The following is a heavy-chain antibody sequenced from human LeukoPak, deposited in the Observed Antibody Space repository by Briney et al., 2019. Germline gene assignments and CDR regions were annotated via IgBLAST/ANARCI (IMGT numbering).Heavy chain of an antibody. D-gene: IGHD2-21*02. V-gene: IGHV5-51*01. CDR3: ARRFGSDWRIDY. J-gene: IGHJ4*02. Sequence: GESLKISCKGSGYSFTNYWIGWVRQIPGKGLEWMGIIYPGDSDTRYSPSFQGQVTISADKSISTAFLQWSSLKASDTAVYYCARRFGSDWRIDYWGQGTLVTVSS. CDR2: IYPGDSDT. CDR1: GYSFTNYW.